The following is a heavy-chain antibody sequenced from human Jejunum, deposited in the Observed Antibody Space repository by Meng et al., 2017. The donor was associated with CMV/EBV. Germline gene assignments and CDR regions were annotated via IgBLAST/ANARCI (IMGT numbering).Heavy chain of an antibody. Sequence: SISRHYWGWIRQPTGKGLEWIEYIYYSGISNYNPSLKSQVTISIDTSKNQFSLKLTSVTAADTAVYYCARYYCSGSSCYRTNWFDPWGQGTQVTVSS. V-gene: IGHV4-59*11. CDR2: IYYSGIS. J-gene: IGHJ5*02. CDR3: ARYYCSGSSCYRTNWFDP. CDR1: SISRHY. D-gene: IGHD2-8*02.